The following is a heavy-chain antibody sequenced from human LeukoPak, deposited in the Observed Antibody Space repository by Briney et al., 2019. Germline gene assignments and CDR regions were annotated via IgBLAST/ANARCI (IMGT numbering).Heavy chain of an antibody. CDR3: AGITYGSGSYVPDAFDI. V-gene: IGHV1-18*01. Sequence: ASLKVSYKASAYTFTSYGISWVRQDPGAPREWMGWISAYNGNTNYAQKLKGRVTMTTDTSTSTDYMELRSLRSDDTAVYYCAGITYGSGSYVPDAFDIRGQGTMVTVSS. J-gene: IGHJ3*02. CDR2: ISAYNGNT. D-gene: IGHD3-10*01. CDR1: AYTFTSYG.